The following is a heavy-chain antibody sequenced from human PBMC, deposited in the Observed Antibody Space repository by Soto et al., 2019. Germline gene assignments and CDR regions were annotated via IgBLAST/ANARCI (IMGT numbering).Heavy chain of an antibody. CDR1: GGSISSGGYY. J-gene: IGHJ6*02. Sequence: TSEALSLTCTVSGGSISSGGYYWTWIRQHPGKGLEWIGYNYYSGITYYNPSLKSRVTISLDTSKNQFSLKLSSVTAADTAVYYCARCSSIAGLYYGMDVWGQGTTVTVSS. CDR2: NYYSGIT. CDR3: ARCSSIAGLYYGMDV. V-gene: IGHV4-31*03. D-gene: IGHD6-6*01.